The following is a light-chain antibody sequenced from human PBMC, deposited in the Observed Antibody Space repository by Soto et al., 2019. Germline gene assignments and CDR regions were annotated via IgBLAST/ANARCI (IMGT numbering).Light chain of an antibody. V-gene: IGKV3-20*01. CDR3: QQYERSPTT. CDR2: GAS. CDR1: QSVSSTY. Sequence: EIVLTQSPGTLPLSPGERATLSCRASQSVSSTYLAWYQQKPGQAPSLLIYGASRRATGIPDRFSGSGSGTDFTLTISRLEPEDFAVYYCQQYERSPTTFGGGNKVEIK. J-gene: IGKJ4*01.